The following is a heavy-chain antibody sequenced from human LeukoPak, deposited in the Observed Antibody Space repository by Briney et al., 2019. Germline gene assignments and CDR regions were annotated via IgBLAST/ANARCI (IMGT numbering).Heavy chain of an antibody. CDR3: ARAPYYYGSGSYLGSPGAFDI. D-gene: IGHD3-10*01. V-gene: IGHV1-69*02. CDR2: IIPILGIA. CDR1: GGPFSSYT. Sequence: ASVKVSCKASGGPFSSYTISWVRQAPGQGLEWMGRIIPILGIANYAQKFQGRVTITADKSTSTAYMELSSLRSEDTAVYYCARAPYYYGSGSYLGSPGAFDIWGQGTMVTVSS. J-gene: IGHJ3*02.